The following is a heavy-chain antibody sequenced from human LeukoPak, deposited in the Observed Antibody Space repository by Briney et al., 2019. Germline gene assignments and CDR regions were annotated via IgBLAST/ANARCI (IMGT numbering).Heavy chain of an antibody. V-gene: IGHV1-24*01. D-gene: IGHD3-10*01. CDR2: FDPEDGET. CDR1: GYTLTELS. J-gene: IGHJ6*02. Sequence: GASVKVSCKVSGYTLTELSMHWVRQAPGKGLEWMGGFDPEDGETIYAQKIQGRVTMTEDTSTDTAYMELSSLRSGDTAVYYCATDRLGITMVRGVPYYYYGMDVWGQGTTVTVSS. CDR3: ATDRLGITMVRGVPYYYYGMDV.